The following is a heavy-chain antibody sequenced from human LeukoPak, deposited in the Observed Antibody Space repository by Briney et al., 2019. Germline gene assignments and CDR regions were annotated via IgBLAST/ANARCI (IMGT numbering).Heavy chain of an antibody. CDR2: IKGDGSEK. V-gene: IGHV3-7*03. J-gene: IGHJ4*02. Sequence: GGSLRLSCAASGFTFSSYSMNWVRQAPGKGLEWVGNIKGDGSEKYYVDSVKGRFTISRDNAKNSLYLQMNSLRADDTAVYYCARAPYGDNGYTAEVADYWGQGTLVTVSS. CDR1: GFTFSSYS. CDR3: ARAPYGDNGYTAEVADY. D-gene: IGHD3-16*01.